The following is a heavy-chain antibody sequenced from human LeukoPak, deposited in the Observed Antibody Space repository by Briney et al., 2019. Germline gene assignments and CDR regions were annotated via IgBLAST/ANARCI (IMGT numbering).Heavy chain of an antibody. D-gene: IGHD6-19*01. Sequence: GGSLRLSCAASGFTFSSYSMNWVRHAPGKGLEWVSSISSSSSYIYYADSVKGRFTISRDNAKNSLYLQTNSLRAEDTAVYYCAGVGSSGWDYYMDVWGKGTTVTVSS. J-gene: IGHJ6*03. CDR3: AGVGSSGWDYYMDV. CDR2: ISSSSSYI. V-gene: IGHV3-21*01. CDR1: GFTFSSYS.